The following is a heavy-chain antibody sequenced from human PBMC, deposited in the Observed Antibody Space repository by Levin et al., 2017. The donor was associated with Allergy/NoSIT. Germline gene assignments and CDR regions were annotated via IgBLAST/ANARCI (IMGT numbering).Heavy chain of an antibody. Sequence: GGSLRLSCAASGFTFSSCAMHWVRQAPGKGLEWVAVISYDGSNKYYADSVKGRFTISRDNSKNTLYLQMNSLRAEDTAVYYCARDHSNKLLWFGELLDYWGQGTLVTVSS. CDR1: GFTFSSCA. D-gene: IGHD3-10*01. J-gene: IGHJ4*02. CDR2: ISYDGSNK. V-gene: IGHV3-30*04. CDR3: ARDHSNKLLWFGELLDY.